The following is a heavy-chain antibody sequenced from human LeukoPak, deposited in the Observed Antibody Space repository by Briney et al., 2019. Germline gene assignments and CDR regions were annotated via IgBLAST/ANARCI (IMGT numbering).Heavy chain of an antibody. V-gene: IGHV3-21*01. Sequence: GGSLRLSCAVSGITLSNYGMSWVRQAPGKGLEWVSSISSSSSSVYYADSVKGRFTISRDNAKNSLYLQMNSLRAEDTAVYYCARERGYSYGYGDYWGQGILVTVSS. CDR1: GITLSNYG. D-gene: IGHD5-18*01. J-gene: IGHJ4*02. CDR3: ARERGYSYGYGDY. CDR2: ISSSSSSV.